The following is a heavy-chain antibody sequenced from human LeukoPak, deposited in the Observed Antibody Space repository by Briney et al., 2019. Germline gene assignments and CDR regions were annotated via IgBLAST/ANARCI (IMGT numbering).Heavy chain of an antibody. CDR3: TSRGYSYGSPSYYFDY. D-gene: IGHD5-18*01. J-gene: IGHJ4*02. CDR1: GFTFSGSA. CDR2: IRSKANSYAT. Sequence: VGSLRLSCAASGFTFSGSAMHWVRQASGKGLKWVGRIRSKANSYATAYAASVKGRFTISRDDSKNTAYLQMNSLKTEDTAVYYCTSRGYSYGSPSYYFDYWGQGTLVTVSS. V-gene: IGHV3-73*01.